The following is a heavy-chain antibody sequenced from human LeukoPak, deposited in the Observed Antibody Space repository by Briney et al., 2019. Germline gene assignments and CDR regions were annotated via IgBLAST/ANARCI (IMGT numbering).Heavy chain of an antibody. J-gene: IGHJ5*02. V-gene: IGHV1-2*02. CDR1: GYTFTGYY. D-gene: IGHD6-19*01. CDR3: ARDDSSGWYRWFDP. CDR2: INPNSGGT. Sequence: GASAKVSCKASGYTFTGYYMHWVRQAPGQGLEWMGWINPNSGGTNYAQKFQGRVTMTRDTSISTAYMELSRLRSDDTAVYYCARDDSSGWYRWFDPWGQGTLVTVSS.